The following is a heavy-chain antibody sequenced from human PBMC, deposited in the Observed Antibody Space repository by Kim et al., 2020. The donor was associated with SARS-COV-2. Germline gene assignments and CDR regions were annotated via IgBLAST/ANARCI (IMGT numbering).Heavy chain of an antibody. CDR1: GYSFTSYW. J-gene: IGHJ3*02. D-gene: IGHD1-26*01. V-gene: IGHV5-51*01. CDR2: IYPGDSDT. Sequence: GESLKISCKGSGYSFTSYWIGWVRQMPGKGLEWMGIIYPGDSDTRYSPSFQGQVTISADKSISTAYLQWSSLKASDTAMYYCARKDLYSGSYRGSAHAFDIWGQGTMVTVSS. CDR3: ARKDLYSGSYRGSAHAFDI.